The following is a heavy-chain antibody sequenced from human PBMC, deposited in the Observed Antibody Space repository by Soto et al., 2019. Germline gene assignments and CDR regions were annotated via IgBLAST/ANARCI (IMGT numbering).Heavy chain of an antibody. Sequence: LSEPLSLTCAVYGGSFSGYYWSWIRQPPGKGLEWIGEINHSGSTNYNPSLKSRVTISVDTSKNQFSLKLSSVTAADTAVYYCARGRWLQSAPFDYWGQGTLVTVSS. CDR1: GGSFSGYY. CDR3: ARGRWLQSAPFDY. D-gene: IGHD5-12*01. J-gene: IGHJ4*02. V-gene: IGHV4-34*01. CDR2: INHSGST.